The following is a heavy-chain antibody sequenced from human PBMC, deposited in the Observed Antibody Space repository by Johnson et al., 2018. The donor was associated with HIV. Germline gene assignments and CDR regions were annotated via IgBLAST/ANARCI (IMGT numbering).Heavy chain of an antibody. CDR1: GFTFSSYW. J-gene: IGHJ3*02. Sequence: VQLVESGGGLVQPGGSLRLSCAASGFTFSSYWMSWVRQAPGKGLEWVANIKQDGSEKYYVDSVKGRFTISRDNAKNSLYLQMKSLRAEATAVYYCSRVPVSHYYNSSGSLDDAFDIWGQGTMVTVSS. V-gene: IGHV3-7*01. D-gene: IGHD3-22*01. CDR2: IKQDGSEK. CDR3: SRVPVSHYYNSSGSLDDAFDI.